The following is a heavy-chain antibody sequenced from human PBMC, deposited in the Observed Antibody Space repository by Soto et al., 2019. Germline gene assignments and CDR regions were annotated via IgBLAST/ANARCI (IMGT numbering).Heavy chain of an antibody. Sequence: SSETLSLTCTVSGGSISSSSYYWVWIRQPPGKGLEGIGSIYYSGSTYYNPSLKSRVTISVDTSKNQFSLKLSSVTAADTAVYYCARHRYYYDSSGSSFDYWGQGTLVTVSS. D-gene: IGHD3-22*01. CDR2: IYYSGST. J-gene: IGHJ4*02. V-gene: IGHV4-39*01. CDR1: GGSISSSSYY. CDR3: ARHRYYYDSSGSSFDY.